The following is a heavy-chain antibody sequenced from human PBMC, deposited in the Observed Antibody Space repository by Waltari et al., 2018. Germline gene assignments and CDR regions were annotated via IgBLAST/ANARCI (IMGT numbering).Heavy chain of an antibody. CDR3: ATALRIAAAGTGC. J-gene: IGHJ4*02. CDR2: FDPEDGET. V-gene: IGHV1-24*01. CDR1: GYTLTAFS. D-gene: IGHD6-13*01. Sequence: QVQLVPSGAEVRKPGASVKVSCKVSGYTLTAFSIHWVPQAPGKGLEWMGGFDPEDGETIYAQKFQGRVTMTEDTSTDTAYMELSSLRSEDTAVYYCATALRIAAAGTGCWGQGTLVTVSS.